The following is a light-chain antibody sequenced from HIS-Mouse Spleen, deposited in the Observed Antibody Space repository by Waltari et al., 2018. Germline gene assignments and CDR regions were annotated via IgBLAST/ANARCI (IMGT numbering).Light chain of an antibody. J-gene: IGLJ1*01. CDR1: ALPKQY. V-gene: IGLV3-25*03. Sequence: SYELTQPPSVSVSPGQTARITCSGDALPKQYAYWYQQKPGQAPALVIYKDSERPSGIPDRFSGSSSGTTVTLTISGVQAEDEADYYCQSADSSGTYVFGTGTKVTVL. CDR3: QSADSSGTYV. CDR2: KDS.